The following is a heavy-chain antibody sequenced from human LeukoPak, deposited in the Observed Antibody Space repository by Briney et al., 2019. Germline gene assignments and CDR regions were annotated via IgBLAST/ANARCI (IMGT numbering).Heavy chain of an antibody. CDR3: AREITIFGVVLFDY. V-gene: IGHV1-2*02. CDR2: INPNSGGT. Sequence: ASVKVSCKASGYTFTGYYMHWVRQAPGQGLEWMGWINPNSGGTNYAQKFQGRVTMTRDTSISTDYVELSRLRSDDTAVYYCAREITIFGVVLFDYWGQGTLVTVSS. CDR1: GYTFTGYY. D-gene: IGHD3-3*01. J-gene: IGHJ4*02.